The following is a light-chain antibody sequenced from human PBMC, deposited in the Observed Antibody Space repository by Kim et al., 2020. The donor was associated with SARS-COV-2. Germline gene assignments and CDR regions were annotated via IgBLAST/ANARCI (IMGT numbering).Light chain of an antibody. CDR1: KLGDNY. CDR2: QDS. J-gene: IGLJ1*01. CDR3: QAWDSSTYV. Sequence: SYELTQPPSVSVSPGQTASITCSGDKLGDNYACWYQQKPGQSPVLVIYQDSKRPSGIPERFPGSNSGNTATLTICGTQAMDEADYYCQAWDSSTYVFGTGTKVTVL. V-gene: IGLV3-1*01.